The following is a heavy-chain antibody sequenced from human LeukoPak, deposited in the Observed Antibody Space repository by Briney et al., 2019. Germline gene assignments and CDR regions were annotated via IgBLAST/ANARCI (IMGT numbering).Heavy chain of an antibody. J-gene: IGHJ6*02. D-gene: IGHD5-12*01. CDR3: AGSEATTTPPPYGMDV. V-gene: IGHV4-31*03. Sequence: SQTLSLTCTVSGVSISSGGYYWNWIRQLPGKGLEWIGYIYHTGGTFYNPSLKSRVIISVDTSKNQFSLKLSSVTAADTAVYYCAGSEATTTPPPYGMDVWGQGTTVTVSS. CDR2: IYHTGGT. CDR1: GVSISSGGYY.